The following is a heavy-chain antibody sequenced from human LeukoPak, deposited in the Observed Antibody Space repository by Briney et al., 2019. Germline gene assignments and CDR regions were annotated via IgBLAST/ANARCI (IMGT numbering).Heavy chain of an antibody. V-gene: IGHV1-2*02. D-gene: IGHD3-22*01. CDR3: ARSYYERSGVDH. J-gene: IGHJ4*02. CDR1: GYTFTGYY. Sequence: ASVKVSCKASGYTFTGYYMHWVRQAPGQGLEWMGWVNPNSGVTKYAQKFQGRVTMTRDTSISTAYMELSRPRSDDTAVYYCARSYYERSGVDHWGQGTLVTVSS. CDR2: VNPNSGVT.